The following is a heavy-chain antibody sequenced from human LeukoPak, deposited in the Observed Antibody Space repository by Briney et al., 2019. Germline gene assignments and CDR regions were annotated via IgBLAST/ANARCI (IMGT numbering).Heavy chain of an antibody. J-gene: IGHJ5*02. Sequence: SETLSLTCTVSGGSISSYYWSWIRQPPGKGLEWIGYIYYSGSTNYNPSLKSRVTISVDTSKNQFSLKLTSVTTADTAVYYCARHSIDVSPLVATLTWFDPWGQGTLVTVSS. D-gene: IGHD1-26*01. V-gene: IGHV4-59*08. CDR1: GGSISSYY. CDR2: IYYSGST. CDR3: ARHSIDVSPLVATLTWFDP.